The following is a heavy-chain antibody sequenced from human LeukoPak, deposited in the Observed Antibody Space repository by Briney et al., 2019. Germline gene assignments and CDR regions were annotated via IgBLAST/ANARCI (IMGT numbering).Heavy chain of an antibody. Sequence: ASVKVSCKASGYTFTSYGISWVRQAPGQGLEWMGWISAYNGNTNYAQKLQGRATMTTDTSISTAYMELSRLRSDDTAMYYCARDRGIAVASTPDYWGQGTLVTVSS. CDR2: ISAYNGNT. V-gene: IGHV1-18*01. D-gene: IGHD6-19*01. J-gene: IGHJ4*02. CDR3: ARDRGIAVASTPDY. CDR1: GYTFTSYG.